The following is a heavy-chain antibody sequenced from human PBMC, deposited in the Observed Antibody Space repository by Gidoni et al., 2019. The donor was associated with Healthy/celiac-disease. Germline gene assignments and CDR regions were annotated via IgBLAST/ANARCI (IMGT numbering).Heavy chain of an antibody. Sequence: EVQLVESGGGLVKPGASRRLSCADSGFTFSNAWMSWVRQAPGKGLEWVVRIKSKTDGGTTDYAAPVKGRFTISRDDSKHTLYLQMNSLNTEDTAVYYCTTDESDGDYLTFFFDYWGQGTLVTVSS. CDR3: TTDESDGDYLTFFFDY. V-gene: IGHV3-15*01. CDR1: GFTFSNAW. CDR2: IKSKTDGGTT. J-gene: IGHJ4*02. D-gene: IGHD4-17*01.